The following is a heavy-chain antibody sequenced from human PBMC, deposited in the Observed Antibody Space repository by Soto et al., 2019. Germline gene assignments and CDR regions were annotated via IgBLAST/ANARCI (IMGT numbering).Heavy chain of an antibody. D-gene: IGHD6-19*01. Sequence: QVQLMQSGAEVKNPGSSVKVSCTASGDTFSNYAISWVRQAPGQGLEWMGGIMSIFGTPNYAQKFQGRVTITADESTSTAYMELSSLRSEDMAMYYCATAMGPGISVAGDYQYYYGVDVWGQGTTVTVSS. CDR3: ATAMGPGISVAGDYQYYYGVDV. CDR2: IMSIFGTP. CDR1: GDTFSNYA. V-gene: IGHV1-69*01. J-gene: IGHJ6*02.